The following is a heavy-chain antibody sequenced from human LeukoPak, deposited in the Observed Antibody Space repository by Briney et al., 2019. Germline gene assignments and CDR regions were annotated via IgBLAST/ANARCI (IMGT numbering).Heavy chain of an antibody. CDR2: IYYSGST. V-gene: IGHV4-59*12. J-gene: IGHJ4*02. D-gene: IGHD3-22*01. CDR1: GGSISSYY. CDR3: ARDKGPIDYYDSSMIDY. Sequence: SKTLSLTCTVSGGSISSYYWSWIRQPPGKGLEWIGYIYYSGSTNYNPSLKSRVTISVDTSKNQFSLKLSSVTAADTAVYYCARDKGPIDYYDSSMIDYWGQGTLVTVSS.